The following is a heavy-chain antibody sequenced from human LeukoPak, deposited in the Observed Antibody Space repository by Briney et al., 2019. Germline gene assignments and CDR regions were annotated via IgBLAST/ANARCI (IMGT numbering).Heavy chain of an antibody. CDR1: GGTFSSYA. Sequence: SVKVSCKASGGTFSSYAISWARQAPGQGLEWMGGIIPIFGTANYAQKFQGRVTITADESTSTAYMELSSLRSEDTAVYYCARGGYSYGYYAMDVWGKGTTVTVSS. J-gene: IGHJ6*04. V-gene: IGHV1-69*01. CDR3: ARGGYSYGYYAMDV. CDR2: IIPIFGTA. D-gene: IGHD5-18*01.